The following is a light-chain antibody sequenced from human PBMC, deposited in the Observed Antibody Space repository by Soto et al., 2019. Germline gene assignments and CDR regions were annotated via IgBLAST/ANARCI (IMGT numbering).Light chain of an antibody. CDR1: QSVNSN. J-gene: IGKJ1*01. CDR2: GTS. CDR3: QQYNNWPRT. V-gene: IGKV3-15*01. Sequence: EIVMTQSPATLSLSPGERATLSCRASQSVNSNLAWYQQKAAQAPRLLIYGTSTRATGIPARFSGSGSGTDFTLTISSLQFEDVAVYYCQQYNNWPRTFGQGTKVEIK.